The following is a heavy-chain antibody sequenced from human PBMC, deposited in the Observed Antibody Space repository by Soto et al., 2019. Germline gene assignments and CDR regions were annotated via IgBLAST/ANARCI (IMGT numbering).Heavy chain of an antibody. V-gene: IGHV1-69*13. D-gene: IGHD3-22*01. CDR2: IIPIFGTA. CDR1: GGTFSSYA. Sequence: ASVKVSCKASGGTFSSYAISWVRQAPGQGLEWMGGIIPIFGTANYAQKFQGRVTITADESTSTAYMELSSLRSEDTAVYYCARVSDYYDSSGYYKFDYWGQGTLVTVSS. J-gene: IGHJ4*02. CDR3: ARVSDYYDSSGYYKFDY.